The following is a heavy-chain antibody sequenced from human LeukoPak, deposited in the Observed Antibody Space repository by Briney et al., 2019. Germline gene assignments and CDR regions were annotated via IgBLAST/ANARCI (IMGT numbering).Heavy chain of an antibody. D-gene: IGHD5-24*01. J-gene: IGHJ4*02. CDR3: ARVRGRWLQSGYFDY. Sequence: GGSLRLSCAASGFTFSSYWMSWVRQAPGKGLEWVANIKQDGSEKYYVDSVKGRFTISRDNAKNSLYLQMSSLRAEDTAVYYCARVRGRWLQSGYFDYWGQGTLVTVSS. V-gene: IGHV3-7*01. CDR2: IKQDGSEK. CDR1: GFTFSSYW.